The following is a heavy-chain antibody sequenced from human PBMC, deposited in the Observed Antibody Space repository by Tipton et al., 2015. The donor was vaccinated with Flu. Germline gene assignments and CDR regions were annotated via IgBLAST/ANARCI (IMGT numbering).Heavy chain of an antibody. J-gene: IGHJ5*02. CDR1: GDSIRSDYF. V-gene: IGHV4-38-2*01. D-gene: IGHD4-11*01. Sequence: TLSLTCAVSGDSIRSDYFWGWIRQPPGKGLEWIATIHRSGSTKYNPSLKSRVTISVDTSKNQFYLEMRSVTAADMAVYYCARRDFSNYVSDPKNWFDRWVQATLVSVAS. CDR2: IHRSGST. CDR3: ARRDFSNYVSDPKNWFDR.